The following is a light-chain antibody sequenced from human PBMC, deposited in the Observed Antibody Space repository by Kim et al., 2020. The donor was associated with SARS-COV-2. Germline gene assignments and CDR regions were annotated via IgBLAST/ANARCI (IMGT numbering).Light chain of an antibody. CDR1: QDISNY. J-gene: IGKJ4*01. Sequence: LSASVGDRVTITCQASQDISNYLNWYQQKPGTAPKLLIYDTSNLETGVPSRFSGSGSVTDFTFTISSLQPEDIATYYCPQYDDLTFGGGTKVDI. CDR2: DTS. V-gene: IGKV1-33*01. CDR3: PQYDDLT.